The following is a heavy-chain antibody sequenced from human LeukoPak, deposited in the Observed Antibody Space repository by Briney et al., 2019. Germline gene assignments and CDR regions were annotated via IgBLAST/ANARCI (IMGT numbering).Heavy chain of an antibody. V-gene: IGHV3-64*01. D-gene: IGHD6-13*01. CDR3: ARDQLVLSYYYGMDV. CDR2: ISSNGGIT. J-gene: IGHJ6*02. CDR1: GFTFSSYA. Sequence: GGSLRLSCAASGFTFSSYAMHWVRQAPGKGLEYVSAISSNGGITYYANSVEGRFTISRDNSKNTLYLQMGSLRAEDMAVYYCARDQLVLSYYYGMDVWDQGTTVTVSS.